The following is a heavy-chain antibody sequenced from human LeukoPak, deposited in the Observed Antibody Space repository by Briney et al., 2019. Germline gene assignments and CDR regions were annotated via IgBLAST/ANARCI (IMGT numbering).Heavy chain of an antibody. CDR2: IHYSGST. CDR3: ASGYNYPSDC. D-gene: IGHD5-18*01. CDR1: GGSISTYY. J-gene: IGHJ4*02. Sequence: HPSETLSLTCTVSGGSISTYYDSWIRQPPGKGLEWIGYIHYSGSTNYNPSLKGRVTISVDTSKNQLSLKLNSVTAADTAVYYCASGYNYPSDCWGQGTLVTVSS. V-gene: IGHV4-59*01.